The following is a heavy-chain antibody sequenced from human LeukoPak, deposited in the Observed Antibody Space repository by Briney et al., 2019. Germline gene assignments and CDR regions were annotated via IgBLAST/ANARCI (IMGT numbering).Heavy chain of an antibody. J-gene: IGHJ4*02. CDR2: ISTSGGST. CDR3: AIMHPYYDGSGYWVQ. D-gene: IGHD3-22*01. V-gene: IGHV3-23*01. Sequence: PGESLRLSCAASGFTFSSYAMSWVCQAPGKGLEWVSGISTSGGSTSYADSVKGRFTISRDNPRNTLYMQMNSLRAEDTALYYCAIMHPYYDGSGYWVQWGQGTLVTVSS. CDR1: GFTFSSYA.